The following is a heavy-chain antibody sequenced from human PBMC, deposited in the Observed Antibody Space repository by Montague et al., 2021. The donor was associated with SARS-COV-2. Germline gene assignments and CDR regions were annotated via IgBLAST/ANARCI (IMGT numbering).Heavy chain of an antibody. D-gene: IGHD3-22*01. CDR1: GGSFSDYF. CDR3: ARGRQHFNTIVVVMTGVEYYFDX. Sequence: SETLSLTCAVYGGSFSDYFWTWIRQPPGKGLEWIGEINHRGASNYNPSLKSRVSISVDTSRNQFSLYLGSVTAADTAVYYCARGRQHFNTIVVVMTGVEYYFDXWGQGTLVTVSS. J-gene: IGHJ4*01. CDR2: INHRGAS. V-gene: IGHV4-34*01.